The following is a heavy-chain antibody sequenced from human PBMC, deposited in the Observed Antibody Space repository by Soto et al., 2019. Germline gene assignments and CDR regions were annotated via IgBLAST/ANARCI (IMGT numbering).Heavy chain of an antibody. CDR3: ASGSYGAYSD. Sequence: PGGSLRLSCAASGFTFSDHYMDWVRQAPGKGLEWVSSISSDSVWIYYAASVKGRFTISRDNAKNSLSLQMSSLRAEDTAVYYCASGSYGAYSDWGQGTLVTVSS. CDR1: GFTFSDHY. CDR2: ISSDSVWI. J-gene: IGHJ4*02. D-gene: IGHD4-17*01. V-gene: IGHV3-21*01.